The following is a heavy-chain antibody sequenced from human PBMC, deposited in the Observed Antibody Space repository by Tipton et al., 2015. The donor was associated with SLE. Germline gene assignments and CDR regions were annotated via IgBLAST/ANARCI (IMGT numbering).Heavy chain of an antibody. D-gene: IGHD2-21*02. CDR1: GGSISSGSHY. J-gene: IGHJ6*03. CDR3: ARDFYCGGDCYPPHYYYMDV. CDR2: VFYTGDT. Sequence: TLSLTCTVSGGSISSGSHYWSWIRQPPGKGLEWIGSVFYTGDTDYNPSLKSRVTLSTDTSKNQISLRLSSVTAADTAVYYCARDFYCGGDCYPPHYYYMDVWGKGTTVTVTS. V-gene: IGHV4-61*01.